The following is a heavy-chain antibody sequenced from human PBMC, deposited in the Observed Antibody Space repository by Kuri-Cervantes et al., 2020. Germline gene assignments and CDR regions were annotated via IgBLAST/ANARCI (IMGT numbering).Heavy chain of an antibody. CDR3: ARLVVGSGNDY. CDR1: GYSISSGYY. D-gene: IGHD6-19*01. J-gene: IGHJ4*02. V-gene: IGHV4-38-2*01. CDR2: IYHSGST. Sequence: QTLSLTCAVSGYSISSGYYWGWIRQPPGKGLEWIGSIYHSGSTYYNPSLKSRVTISVDTSKNQFSLKLSSVTAADTAVYYCARLVVGSGNDYWGQGTLVTVSS.